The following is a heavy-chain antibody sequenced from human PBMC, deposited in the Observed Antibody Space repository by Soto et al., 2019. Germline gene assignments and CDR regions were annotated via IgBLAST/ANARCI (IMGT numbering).Heavy chain of an antibody. CDR2: IYYSGST. CDR1: GGSISSYY. J-gene: IGHJ5*02. Sequence: QVQLQESGPGLVKPSETLSLTCTVSGGSISSYYWRWIRQPPGKGLEWIGYIYYSGSTSYNPSLRSRVTISVDTSKNQFSLKLSSVTAADTAVYYCARGPNWFDPWGQGTLVTVSS. D-gene: IGHD2-8*01. CDR3: ARGPNWFDP. V-gene: IGHV4-59*01.